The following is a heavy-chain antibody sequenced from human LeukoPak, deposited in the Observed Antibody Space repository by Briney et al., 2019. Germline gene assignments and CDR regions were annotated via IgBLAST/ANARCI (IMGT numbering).Heavy chain of an antibody. CDR3: ATGAAGHFDY. CDR1: GGSFSGYY. Sequence: PSETLSLTCAVSGGSFSGYYWTWIRQPPGKGLEWIGEINHSGSTNYNPSLKSRVTISVDTSKNQFSLKLSSVTAADTAVYYCATGAAGHFDYWGQGTLVTVSS. CDR2: INHSGST. D-gene: IGHD2-15*01. J-gene: IGHJ4*02. V-gene: IGHV4-34*01.